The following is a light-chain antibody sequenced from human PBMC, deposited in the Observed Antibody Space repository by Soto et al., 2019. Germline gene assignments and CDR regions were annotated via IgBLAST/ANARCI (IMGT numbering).Light chain of an antibody. Sequence: EIVLTQSPGTLSLSPGERATLSCRASQSVSSSYLAWYQQKPGQAPRLLIYGASSRATGIPDRFSGSGSGTDCTLTISRLEPEDFAVYYCQQYGSSPPYTFGQGTNLEIK. CDR3: QQYGSSPPYT. CDR2: GAS. J-gene: IGKJ2*01. CDR1: QSVSSSY. V-gene: IGKV3-20*01.